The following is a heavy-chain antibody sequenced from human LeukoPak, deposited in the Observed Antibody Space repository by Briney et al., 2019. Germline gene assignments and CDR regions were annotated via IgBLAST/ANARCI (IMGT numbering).Heavy chain of an antibody. D-gene: IGHD2-2*02. V-gene: IGHV1-8*03. J-gene: IGHJ6*03. CDR2: INPNSGNT. CDR1: GYTFTRYD. CDR3: ARVGCSDTSCYTYYYYYMDV. Sequence: ASVKVSCKASGYTFTRYDITWVRQATGQGLEWMGWINPNSGNTGYAQKFQGRVTITRNSSMSTAYMEVSSLRSEDTAVYYCARVGCSDTSCYTYYYYYMDVWGKGTTVTVSS.